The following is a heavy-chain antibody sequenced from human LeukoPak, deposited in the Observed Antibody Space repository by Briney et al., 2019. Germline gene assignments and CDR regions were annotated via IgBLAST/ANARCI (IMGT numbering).Heavy chain of an antibody. CDR1: GFTFSSYW. CDR3: ARARWASQNDY. CDR2: IKEDGSEK. V-gene: IGHV3-7*04. J-gene: IGHJ4*02. D-gene: IGHD1-26*01. Sequence: PGGSLRLSCAASGFTFSSYWMSWVRQAPGKGREWVANIKEDGSEKYYVDSVKGRFTISRDNAKNSLYLQMNSLRAEDTAVYYCARARWASQNDYWGQGTLVTVSS.